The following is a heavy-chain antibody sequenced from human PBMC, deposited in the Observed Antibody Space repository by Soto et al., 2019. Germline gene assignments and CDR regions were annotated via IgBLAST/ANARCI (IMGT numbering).Heavy chain of an antibody. CDR3: ARELNYYDSSGYNNWFDP. CDR2: ISSTTNYI. Sequence: GGSLRLSCAASGFTFTRYSMNWVRQAPGKGLEWVSSISSTTNYIYYAASMKGRFTVSRDNAKNSVYLDMNSLSAEDTAVYYCARELNYYDSSGYNNWFDPWGQGTLVTVSS. V-gene: IGHV3-21*01. CDR1: GFTFTRYS. J-gene: IGHJ5*02. D-gene: IGHD3-22*01.